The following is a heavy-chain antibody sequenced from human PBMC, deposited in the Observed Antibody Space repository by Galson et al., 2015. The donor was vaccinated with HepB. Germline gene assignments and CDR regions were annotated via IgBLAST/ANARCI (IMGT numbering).Heavy chain of an antibody. CDR1: GYTFTGYY. J-gene: IGHJ4*02. V-gene: IGHV1-2*02. CDR3: ALPGSGSYLTFDY. Sequence: QSGAEVKKPGESLKISCKASGYTFTGYYMHWVRQAPGQGLEWMGWINPNSGGTNYAQKFQGRVTMTRDTSISTAYMELSRLRSDDTAVYYCALPGSGSYLTFDYWGQGTLVTVSS. CDR2: INPNSGGT. D-gene: IGHD3-10*01.